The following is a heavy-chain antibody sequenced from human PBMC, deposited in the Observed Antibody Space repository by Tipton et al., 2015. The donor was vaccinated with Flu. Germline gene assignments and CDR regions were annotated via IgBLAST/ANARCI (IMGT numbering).Heavy chain of an antibody. CDR3: ARAPGRPCSANACPNWFDP. V-gene: IGHV4-34*01. J-gene: IGHJ5*02. Sequence: TLSLTCVVYGGSFSGDYCSWIRQPPGKGLEWIGEVNHSGSTNYNPSLKSRVTISVDTSKNQFSLKLDSVTAADTAVYYCARAPGRPCSANACPNWFDPCGQGTLVTVSS. CDR2: VNHSGST. CDR1: GGSFSGDY. D-gene: IGHD2-15*01.